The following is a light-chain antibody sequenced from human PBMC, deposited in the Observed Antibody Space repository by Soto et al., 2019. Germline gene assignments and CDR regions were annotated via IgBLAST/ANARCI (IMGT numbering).Light chain of an antibody. CDR3: QQYGSSPLT. CDR2: GAS. CDR1: QSVRSNN. J-gene: IGKJ4*01. Sequence: EIVLTQSPGTLSLSPGERATLSCRASQSVRSNNLAWYQQKPGQAPRFLIYGASSRATGIPDRFSGSGSGTDFTLTISRLEPEDFAVYYCQQYGSSPLTFGGGTKVDIK. V-gene: IGKV3-20*01.